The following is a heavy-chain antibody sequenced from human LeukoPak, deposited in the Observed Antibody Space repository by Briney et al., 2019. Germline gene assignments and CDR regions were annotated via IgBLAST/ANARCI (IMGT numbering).Heavy chain of an antibody. Sequence: KAGGSLRLSCAASGFTFSSAWMTWVRQAPGKGLEWVSSISSSSSYIYYADSVKGRFTISRDNAKNSLYLQMNSLRAEDTAVYYCARVGSSWARYYFDYWGQGTLVTVSS. J-gene: IGHJ4*02. CDR2: ISSSSSYI. CDR1: GFTFSSAW. CDR3: ARVGSSWARYYFDY. D-gene: IGHD6-13*01. V-gene: IGHV3-21*01.